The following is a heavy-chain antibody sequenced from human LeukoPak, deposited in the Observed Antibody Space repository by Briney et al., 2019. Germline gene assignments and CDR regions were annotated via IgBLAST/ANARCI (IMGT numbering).Heavy chain of an antibody. V-gene: IGHV4-30-4*08. D-gene: IGHD2-2*01. J-gene: IGHJ4*02. Sequence: LRLSCAASGFTVSSNYMSWIRQPPGKGLEWIGYIYYSGSTYYNPSLKGRVTISVDTSKNQFSLKLSSVTAADTAVYYCARSPVRGYCSSTSCYEGGFDYWGQGTLVTVSS. CDR2: IYYSGST. CDR1: GFTVSSNY. CDR3: ARSPVRGYCSSTSCYEGGFDY.